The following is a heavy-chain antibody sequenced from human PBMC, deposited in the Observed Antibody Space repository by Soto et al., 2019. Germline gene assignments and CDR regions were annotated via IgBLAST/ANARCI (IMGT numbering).Heavy chain of an antibody. CDR2: IVPIFGTT. CDR3: ARVEAVAGLYNYHGLDV. J-gene: IGHJ6*02. CDR1: GGTFSNYA. V-gene: IGHV1-69*12. Sequence: QVQLVQSGAEVKKPGSSVKVSCKVSGGTFSNYAIDWVRLAPGHGLEWMGGIVPIFGTTYYTQKFQGRATSIADDSTTTAYLEMRSLGSEDTGRYYCARVEAVAGLYNYHGLDVWGQGTAVTVSS. D-gene: IGHD6-19*01.